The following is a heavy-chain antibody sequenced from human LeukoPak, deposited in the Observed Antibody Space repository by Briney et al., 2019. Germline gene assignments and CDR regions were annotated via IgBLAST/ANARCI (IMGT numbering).Heavy chain of an antibody. Sequence: PGGSLRLSCAASGFTFSSYAMSWVRQAPGKGLEWVSAISGSGGSTYYADSVKGRFTISRDNSKNTLYLQMNSLRAEDTAVYYCAKDSWDYGDYDRTDFDPGGQGTLVTVSS. CDR1: GFTFSSYA. CDR2: ISGSGGST. J-gene: IGHJ5*02. D-gene: IGHD4-17*01. CDR3: AKDSWDYGDYDRTDFDP. V-gene: IGHV3-23*01.